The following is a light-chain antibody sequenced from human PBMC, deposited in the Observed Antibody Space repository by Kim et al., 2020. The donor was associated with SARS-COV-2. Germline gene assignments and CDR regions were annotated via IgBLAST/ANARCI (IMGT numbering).Light chain of an antibody. CDR3: LLSFSGIRV. J-gene: IGLJ3*02. V-gene: IGLV7-46*01. CDR1: TGAFTPTPY. CDR2: DTG. Sequence: PGGPVTRPGPSSTGAFTPTPYPYWFQKKPGEVPRTLIFDTGSRHSWTPARFSGSLSGDKAVLTLAGAQPEDEGDYYCLLSFSGIRVFGGGTQLTVL.